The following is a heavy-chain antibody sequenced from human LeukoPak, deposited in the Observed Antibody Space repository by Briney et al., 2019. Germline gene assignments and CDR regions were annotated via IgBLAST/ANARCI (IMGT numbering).Heavy chain of an antibody. CDR2: IRYDGSNK. CDR3: AKEPPGDFEGYWFDP. D-gene: IGHD4-17*01. V-gene: IGHV3-30*02. Sequence: PGGSLRLSCVASGFTLSTYAMHWVRRAPGKGLEWVAFIRYDGSNKYYADSVKGRFNISRDNSKNTLSLQMNSLRPEDTAVYYCAKEPPGDFEGYWFDPWGQGTLVTVSS. CDR1: GFTLSTYA. J-gene: IGHJ5*02.